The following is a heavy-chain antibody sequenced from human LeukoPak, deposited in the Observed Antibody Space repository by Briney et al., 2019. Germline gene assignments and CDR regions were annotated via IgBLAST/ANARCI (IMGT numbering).Heavy chain of an antibody. Sequence: SGTLSLTCAVSGGSISSSNWWSWVRQPPGKGLEWIGEIYHSGSTNYNPSLKSRVTISVDTSKNQFSLKLSSVTAADTAVYYCAREKCSSTSCFENWFDPWGQGTLVTVSS. CDR2: IYHSGST. CDR3: AREKCSSTSCFENWFDP. J-gene: IGHJ5*02. D-gene: IGHD2-2*01. CDR1: GGSISSSNW. V-gene: IGHV4-4*02.